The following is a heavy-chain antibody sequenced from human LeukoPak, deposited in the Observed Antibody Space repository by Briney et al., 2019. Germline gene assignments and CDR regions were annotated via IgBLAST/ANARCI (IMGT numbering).Heavy chain of an antibody. CDR1: GFIFSSYW. Sequence: GGSLRLSCAASGFIFSSYWMSWVRQAPGKGLEWVANIKQDGSEKNYVDSVKGRFTISRDNAKSFLDLQMNSLRAEDTAVYYCAKSYYYGSGDYSLTAFDIWGQGTMVTVSS. D-gene: IGHD3-10*01. J-gene: IGHJ3*02. CDR2: IKQDGSEK. CDR3: AKSYYYGSGDYSLTAFDI. V-gene: IGHV3-7*05.